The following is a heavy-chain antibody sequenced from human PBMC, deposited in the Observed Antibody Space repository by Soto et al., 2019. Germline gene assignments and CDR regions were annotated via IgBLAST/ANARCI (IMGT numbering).Heavy chain of an antibody. J-gene: IGHJ6*02. CDR1: GGSFSGYY. V-gene: IGHV4-34*01. CDR2: INHSGST. CDR3: ASAMGVYYYYGMDV. Sequence: SETLSLTCAVYGGSFSGYYWSWIRQPPGKGLEWIGEINHSGSTNYNPSLKSRVTISVDTSKNQFSLKLSSVTAADTAVYYCASAMGVYYYYGMDVWGQGTMVTVSS. D-gene: IGHD2-8*01.